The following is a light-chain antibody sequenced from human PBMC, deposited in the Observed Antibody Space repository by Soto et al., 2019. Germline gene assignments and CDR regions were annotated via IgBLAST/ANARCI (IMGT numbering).Light chain of an antibody. CDR3: QVWDDRREFYV. V-gene: IGLV3-21*02. CDR1: NIESKS. J-gene: IGLJ1*01. Sequence: SYELTQPPSVSVAPGQTARIPCGGDNIESKSVHWYQQMPGQAPVLVVYDGYDRASGITEGFSGSTSGNTATLPISRVEAGDEADYFCQVWDDRREFYVFGAGTKVPVL. CDR2: DGY.